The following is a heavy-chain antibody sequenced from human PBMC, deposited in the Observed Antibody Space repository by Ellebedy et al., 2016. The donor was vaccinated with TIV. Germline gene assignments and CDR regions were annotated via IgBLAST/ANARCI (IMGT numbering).Heavy chain of an antibody. D-gene: IGHD3-10*01. V-gene: IGHV3-23*01. CDR3: AKDTRADYGSGSCTIDY. CDR2: ISGSGGST. J-gene: IGHJ4*02. CDR1: GFTFRSYA. Sequence: GGSLRLSXAASGFTFRSYAMGWVRQAPGKGLEWVSVISGSGGSTYYADSVKGRFTISRDNSKNTLYLQMNSLRAEDTAVYYCAKDTRADYGSGSCTIDYWGQGTLVTVSS.